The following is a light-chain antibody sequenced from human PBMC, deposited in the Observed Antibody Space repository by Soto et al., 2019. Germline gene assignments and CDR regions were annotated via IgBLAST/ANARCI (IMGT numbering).Light chain of an antibody. V-gene: IGKV1-5*03. CDR2: KAS. J-gene: IGKJ3*01. CDR3: QHYHNYSPI. CDR1: QSISVW. Sequence: IQMTQSPSILSASVGDRVTITCRASQSISVWLAWYQQKAGRAPNLLIYKASRLESGVPSRFSGSGSETETTLTLSGLHPRDSATYSCQHYHNYSPIFGPGTKVDNK.